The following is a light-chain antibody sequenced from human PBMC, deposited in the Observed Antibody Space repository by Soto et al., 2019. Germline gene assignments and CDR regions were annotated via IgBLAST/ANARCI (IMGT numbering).Light chain of an antibody. Sequence: QSVLTQPPSASGSSGQSVTISCTGTSSDVGGYNYVSWYQQHQDKAPKLMISEVSKRPSGVPDRFSGSKSGNTAPLTVSGLQAEDEADYYCSSFAGNNNLVFGGGTKLTVL. CDR2: EVS. V-gene: IGLV2-8*01. J-gene: IGLJ2*01. CDR3: SSFAGNNNLV. CDR1: SSDVGGYNY.